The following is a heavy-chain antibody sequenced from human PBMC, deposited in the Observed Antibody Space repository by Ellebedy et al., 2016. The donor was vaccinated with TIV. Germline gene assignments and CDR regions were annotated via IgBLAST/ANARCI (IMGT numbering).Heavy chain of an antibody. CDR1: GFSLRTSGMC. CDR3: ARFLYGDFVQYFDY. J-gene: IGHJ4*02. V-gene: IGHV2-70*20. CDR2: INWNDEK. Sequence: SGPTLVXPTQTLTLTCTFSGFSLRTSGMCIGWVRQPPGKPLEWLALINWNDEKYYSTSLRTRLTIYKDTSKDQVLLTVTNMDPVDTATYFCARFLYGDFVQYFDYWGQGALVTVSS. D-gene: IGHD4-17*01.